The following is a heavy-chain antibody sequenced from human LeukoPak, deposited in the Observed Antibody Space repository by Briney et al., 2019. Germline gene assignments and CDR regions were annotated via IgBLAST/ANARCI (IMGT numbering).Heavy chain of an antibody. CDR1: GFTFNSYA. J-gene: IGHJ4*02. D-gene: IGHD4-23*01. Sequence: GGSLRLSCAVSGFTFNSYAMSWVRQAPGKGPEWVSGISSGGSDTFYADSVKGRFTILRDTSKNTLYLQMNSLRADDTALYYCAKPSPGGNHFDYWGQGTLVTVSS. CDR3: AKPSPGGNHFDY. V-gene: IGHV3-23*01. CDR2: ISSGGSDT.